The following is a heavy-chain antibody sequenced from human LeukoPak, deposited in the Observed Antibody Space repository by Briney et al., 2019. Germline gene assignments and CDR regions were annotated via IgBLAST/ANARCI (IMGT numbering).Heavy chain of an antibody. Sequence: AGGSLRLSCEASGFTFSPYSMNWVRQAPGKGLEWVSYISSGSSSIYYADSAKGRFTVSRDNAKNSLYLQMNSLRDEDTAVYYCARGKNENYYYYYGMDVWGQGTTVTVSS. V-gene: IGHV3-48*02. J-gene: IGHJ6*02. CDR2: ISSGSSSI. CDR1: GFTFSPYS. CDR3: ARGKNENYYYYYGMDV.